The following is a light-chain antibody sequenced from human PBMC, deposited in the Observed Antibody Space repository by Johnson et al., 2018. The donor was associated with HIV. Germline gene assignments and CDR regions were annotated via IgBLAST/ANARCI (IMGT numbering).Light chain of an antibody. CDR2: DND. CDR3: ETWDSSLSGV. CDR1: DSNIGNNY. J-gene: IGLJ1*01. V-gene: IGLV1-51*01. Sequence: HSVLTQPPSVSAAPGQKVTISCFGSDSNIGNNYVSWYQQLPGTAPKLLIYDNDKRPSGIPDRFSGSKSGTSATLGITGLQTGDEADYYCETWDSSLSGVVGTGTTSTVL.